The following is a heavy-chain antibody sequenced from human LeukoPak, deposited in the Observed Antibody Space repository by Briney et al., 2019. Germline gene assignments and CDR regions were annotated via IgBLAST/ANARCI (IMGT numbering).Heavy chain of an antibody. V-gene: IGHV4-39*07. CDR1: GGSISSSSYY. Sequence: PSETLSLTCTVSGGSISSSSYYWGWIRQPPGKGLEWIGSIYYSGSTYYNPSLKSRVTISVDTSKNQFSLKLSSVTAADTAVYYCVRLAAALGSTFLMDVWGKGTTVTVSS. CDR2: IYYSGST. J-gene: IGHJ6*03. CDR3: VRLAAALGSTFLMDV. D-gene: IGHD6-13*01.